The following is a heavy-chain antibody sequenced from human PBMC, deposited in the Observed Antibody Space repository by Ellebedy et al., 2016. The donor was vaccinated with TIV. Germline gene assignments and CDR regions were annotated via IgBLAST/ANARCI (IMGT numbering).Heavy chain of an antibody. J-gene: IGHJ4*02. Sequence: GESLKISCAASGFTFSTYWMSWVRQAPGKGLEWVTNIKRDGSEKYYLDSVKGRFTVSKDNVKNSVYLEMNSLRAEETGVYYCVKMGKVEASATAVYWGQGTLVTVSS. D-gene: IGHD2-2*01. CDR2: IKRDGSEK. CDR3: VKMGKVEASATAVY. CDR1: GFTFSTYW. V-gene: IGHV3-7*01.